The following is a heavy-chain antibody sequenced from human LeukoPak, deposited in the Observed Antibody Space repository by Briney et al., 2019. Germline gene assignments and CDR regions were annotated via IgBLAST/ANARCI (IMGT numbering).Heavy chain of an antibody. J-gene: IGHJ5*02. CDR1: GYTFTSYG. V-gene: IGHV1-18*01. CDR3: ARDGDHSSSSLSWFDP. CDR2: ISAYNGDT. Sequence: ASVKVSFKASGYTFTSYGISWVRQAPGQGLEWMGWISAYNGDTNYAQKLQGRVTMTTDTSTNTAYMELSSLRSEDTAVYYCARDGDHSSSSLSWFDPWGQGTLVTVSS. D-gene: IGHD6-6*01.